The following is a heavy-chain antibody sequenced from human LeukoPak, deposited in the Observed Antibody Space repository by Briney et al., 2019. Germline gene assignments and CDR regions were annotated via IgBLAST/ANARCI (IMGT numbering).Heavy chain of an antibody. CDR3: AIARKPLTSRPHDAFDI. CDR2: INPSGGST. J-gene: IGHJ3*02. D-gene: IGHD2/OR15-2a*01. CDR1: GYSFTRYY. V-gene: IGHV1-46*01. Sequence: GSSVKVSCKASGYSFTRYYMHWVRLAPGPGLEWVGIINPSGGSTSYAQKFQGRVTMTRDMSTSTVYLELSSLRSEDADVYYCAIARKPLTSRPHDAFDIWGQGTMVTVSS.